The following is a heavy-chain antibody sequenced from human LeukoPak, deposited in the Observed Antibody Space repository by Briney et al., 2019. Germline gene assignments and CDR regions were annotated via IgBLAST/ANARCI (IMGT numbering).Heavy chain of an antibody. CDR3: ARGGNFVRGITTY. J-gene: IGHJ4*02. V-gene: IGHV3-7*04. CDR1: GFTFSSYW. CDR2: IKQDGSEE. Sequence: GSLSLSCAASGFTFSSYWMNGVRQAPGKGLEGVANIKQDGSEENYVDSVKGRFTISRDNAKSSLYLQMNSLRAEDTAVYYCARGGNFVRGITTYWGQGTLVTVSS. D-gene: IGHD3-22*01.